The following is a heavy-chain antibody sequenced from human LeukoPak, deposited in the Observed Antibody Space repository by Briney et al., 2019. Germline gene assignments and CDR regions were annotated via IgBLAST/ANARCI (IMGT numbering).Heavy chain of an antibody. J-gene: IGHJ4*02. D-gene: IGHD5-12*01. CDR3: ARGLGDSGYDFLVY. CDR1: GGSFSGYY. V-gene: IGHV4-34*01. CDR2: INDSGNT. Sequence: PSETLSLTCAVYGGSFSGYYWNWISQPPGKWMEWIGEINDSGNTNYNPSLKSRVTLSVDTTKNQFSLKLSSVTAADSAIYYCARGLGDSGYDFLVYWGQGSLVTVSS.